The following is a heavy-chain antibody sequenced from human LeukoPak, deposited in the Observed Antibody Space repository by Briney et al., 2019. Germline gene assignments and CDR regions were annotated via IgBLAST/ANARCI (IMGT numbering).Heavy chain of an antibody. Sequence: SETLSLTCAVYGGSFSGYYWSWIRQPPGKGLEWIGEINHSGSTNYNPSLKSRVTISVDTSENQFSLRLNSVTAADTAVYYCARSRAFNSGAFDPWGQGSLVTVSS. J-gene: IGHJ5*02. CDR1: GGSFSGYY. V-gene: IGHV4-34*01. D-gene: IGHD1-26*01. CDR3: ARSRAFNSGAFDP. CDR2: INHSGST.